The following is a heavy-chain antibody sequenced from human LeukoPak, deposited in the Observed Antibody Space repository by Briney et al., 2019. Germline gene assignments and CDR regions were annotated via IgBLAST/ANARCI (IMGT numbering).Heavy chain of an antibody. CDR3: ARDADRLRYFDWLSPGGWFDP. CDR1: GYTFTSYG. CDR2: ISAYNGNT. Sequence: GASVKVSCKASGYTFTSYGISWVRQAPGQGLEWMGWISAYNGNTNYAQKLQGRVTMTTDTSTSTAYMELRSLRSDDTAVYYCARDADRLRYFDWLSPGGWFDPWGQGTLVTVSS. D-gene: IGHD3-9*01. V-gene: IGHV1-18*01. J-gene: IGHJ5*02.